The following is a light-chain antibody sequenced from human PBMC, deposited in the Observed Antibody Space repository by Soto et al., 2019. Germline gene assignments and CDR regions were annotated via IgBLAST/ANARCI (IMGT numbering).Light chain of an antibody. CDR3: QQSYSTPPT. J-gene: IGKJ4*01. CDR1: QSITTN. V-gene: IGKV1-39*01. Sequence: DIQMTPLPSPLSALVGTKVPIPCRASQSITTNLNWYQQKPGKAPKLLIYAASSLQSGVPSRFSGSGSGTDFTLTISSLQPEDFATYYCQQSYSTPPTFGGGTKVEIK. CDR2: AAS.